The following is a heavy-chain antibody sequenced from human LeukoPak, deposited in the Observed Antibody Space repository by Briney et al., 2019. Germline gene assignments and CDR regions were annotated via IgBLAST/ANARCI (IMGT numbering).Heavy chain of an antibody. J-gene: IGHJ4*02. Sequence: ASVKVSCKTSGYTFTTYYIHWVRQAPGQGLEWMGWINPNSGGTNYAQKFQGRVTMTRDTSISTAYMELSRLRSDDTAVYYCAIVGAVSVVRLDYWGQGTLVTVSS. CDR3: AIVGAVSVVRLDY. CDR2: INPNSGGT. D-gene: IGHD2-21*01. CDR1: GYTFTTYY. V-gene: IGHV1-2*02.